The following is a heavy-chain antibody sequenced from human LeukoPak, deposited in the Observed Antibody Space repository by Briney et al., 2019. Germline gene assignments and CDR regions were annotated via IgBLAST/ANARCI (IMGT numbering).Heavy chain of an antibody. D-gene: IGHD6-13*01. CDR1: GYTFTTYA. Sequence: ASVKVSCKASGYTFTTYAMNWVRQAPGQGLEWMGWINTNTGNPTYAQGFTGRFVFSLDTSVSTAYLQISSLKAEDTAVYYCARIAAAGTQARLQHWGQGTLVTVSS. V-gene: IGHV7-4-1*02. CDR2: INTNTGNP. CDR3: ARIAAAGTQARLQH. J-gene: IGHJ1*01.